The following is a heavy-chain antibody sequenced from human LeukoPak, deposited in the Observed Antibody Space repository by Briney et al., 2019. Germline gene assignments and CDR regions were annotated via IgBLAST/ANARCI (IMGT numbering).Heavy chain of an antibody. J-gene: IGHJ6*03. CDR2: IYTSGST. CDR3: ARDPPSLPQYYDFWSGYYRGVGHMDV. CDR1: GGSISSYY. D-gene: IGHD3-3*01. V-gene: IGHV4-4*07. Sequence: SETLSLTCTVSGGSISSYYWSWIRQPAGKGLEWIGRIYTSGSTNYNPSLKSRVTMSVDTSKNQFSLKLSSVTAADTAVYYCARDPPSLPQYYDFWSGYYRGVGHMDVWGKGTTVTVSS.